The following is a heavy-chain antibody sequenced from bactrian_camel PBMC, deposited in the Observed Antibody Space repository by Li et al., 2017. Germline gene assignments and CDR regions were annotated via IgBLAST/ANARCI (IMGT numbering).Heavy chain of an antibody. D-gene: IGHD3*01. J-gene: IGHJ4*01. CDR3: AASAIMGGGYCKSPRLINI. CDR2: IEDDGKE. CDR1: GNSTYC. Sequence: HVQLVESGGGSVQAGGSLRLSCRVSGNSTYCMAWFRQTPGKKREGVASIEDDGKEFYADSVKGRFTISKDNAKNTLFQQMNSLKPEDTATYYCAASAIMGGGYCKSPRLINIWGQGTQVTVS. V-gene: IGHV3S53*01.